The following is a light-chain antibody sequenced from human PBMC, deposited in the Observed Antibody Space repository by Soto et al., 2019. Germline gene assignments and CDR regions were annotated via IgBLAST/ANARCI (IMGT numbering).Light chain of an antibody. J-gene: IGKJ2*01. CDR1: QSISSN. Sequence: EIVMTQSPATLSVSPGERASLSCRASQSISSNLAWYQQRPGQAPRRLIYDASPRATGIPARFSGSGSGTQFTLNISGLQSEDFAVYFCQQYNKWPLYTFGQGTKLEIK. CDR3: QQYNKWPLYT. CDR2: DAS. V-gene: IGKV3-15*01.